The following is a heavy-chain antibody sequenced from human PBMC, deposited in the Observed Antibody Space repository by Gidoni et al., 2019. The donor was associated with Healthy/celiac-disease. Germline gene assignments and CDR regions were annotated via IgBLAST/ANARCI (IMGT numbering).Heavy chain of an antibody. J-gene: IGHJ4*02. CDR3: AKDGATILHYFDY. V-gene: IGHV3-23*01. Sequence: EVQLLEAGGGLVPHGGSLRVSGAASGFTFSSYAMSWVRQAPGRGLGLVSAISGSGGSTYYADSVKGRFTISRDNSKNTLYLQMNSLRAEDTAVYYWAKDGATILHYFDYWGQGTLVTVSS. CDR1: GFTFSSYA. D-gene: IGHD5-12*01. CDR2: ISGSGGST.